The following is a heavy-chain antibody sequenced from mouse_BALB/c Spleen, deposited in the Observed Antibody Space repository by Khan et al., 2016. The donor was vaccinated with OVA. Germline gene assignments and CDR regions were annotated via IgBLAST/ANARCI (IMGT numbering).Heavy chain of an antibody. J-gene: IGHJ2*01. D-gene: IGHD1-1*01. CDR1: GYTFINYW. CDR2: INPSTGYT. Sequence: QIQLVQSGAELAKPGASVKMSCKASGYTFINYWILWVKQRPGQGLEWIGYINPSTGYTEYNQNFKDKATLTADKSSSTAYIQLSSLTSEDSAVYYCARRGLRWDFDYWGQGTTLTVSS. V-gene: IGHV1-7*01. CDR3: ARRGLRWDFDY.